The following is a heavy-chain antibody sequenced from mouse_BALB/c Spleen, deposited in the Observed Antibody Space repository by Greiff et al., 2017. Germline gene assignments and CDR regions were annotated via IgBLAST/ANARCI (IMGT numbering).Heavy chain of an antibody. CDR2: ISSGGSYT. V-gene: IGHV5-6-4*01. D-gene: IGHD2-1*01. Sequence: DVKLVESGGGLVKPGGSLKLSCAASGFTFSSYTMSWVRQTPEKRLEWVATISSGGSYTYYPDSVKGRFTISRDNAKNTLYLQMSSLKSEDTAMYYCTRAEGNYYAMDYWGQGTSVTVSS. J-gene: IGHJ4*01. CDR1: GFTFSSYT. CDR3: TRAEGNYYAMDY.